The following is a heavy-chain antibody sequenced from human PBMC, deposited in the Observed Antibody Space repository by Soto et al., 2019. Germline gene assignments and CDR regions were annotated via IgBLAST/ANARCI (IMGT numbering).Heavy chain of an antibody. CDR3: ARDPTRLAAAGAGGMDV. D-gene: IGHD6-13*01. J-gene: IGHJ6*02. CDR1: GYTFTSYA. Sequence: ASVKVSCKASGYTFTSYAMHWVRQAPGQRLEWMGWINAGNGNTKYSQKFQGRVTITRDTSASTAYMEPSSLRSEDTAVYYCARDPTRLAAAGAGGMDVWGQETTVTVSS. CDR2: INAGNGNT. V-gene: IGHV1-3*01.